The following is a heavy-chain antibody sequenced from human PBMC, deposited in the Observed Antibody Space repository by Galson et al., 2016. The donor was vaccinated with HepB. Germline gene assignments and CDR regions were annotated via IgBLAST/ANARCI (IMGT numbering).Heavy chain of an antibody. CDR1: GFTFSVYW. V-gene: IGHV3-7*01. Sequence: SLRLSCAASGFTFSVYWMNWLRQPPGKGPEFVGSIKPDGSETYFVHSVNGRFTISRDNPKNSLYLQMNSLTGEDPAVYYCAIGGSFAFDLWGLGTMVTVSS. CDR3: AIGGSFAFDL. CDR2: IKPDGSET. J-gene: IGHJ3*01. D-gene: IGHD5-12*01.